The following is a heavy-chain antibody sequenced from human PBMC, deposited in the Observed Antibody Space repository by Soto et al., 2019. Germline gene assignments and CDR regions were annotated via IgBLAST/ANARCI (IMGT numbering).Heavy chain of an antibody. CDR1: GGSFSGYY. Sequence: SETLSLTCAVYGGSFSGYYWTWIRQPPGTGLEWIGEINHSGSTNYNPSLKSRVTISVDTSKNQFSLKLSSVTAADTAVYYFARAKAPLYSSSWYWFDPWGQGTLVTVSS. J-gene: IGHJ5*02. CDR3: ARAKAPLYSSSWYWFDP. CDR2: INHSGST. D-gene: IGHD6-13*01. V-gene: IGHV4-34*01.